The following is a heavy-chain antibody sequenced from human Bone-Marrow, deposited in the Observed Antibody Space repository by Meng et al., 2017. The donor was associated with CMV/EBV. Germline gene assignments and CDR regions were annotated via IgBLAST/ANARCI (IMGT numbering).Heavy chain of an antibody. Sequence: LTCMVSGGSMSGHHWGWIRQPAGKGLEWLGRITTSGGTDYNPSLKSRVTVSIDTSKNQFSLILSSVTAADTAVYYCARESSGFPLDYWGQGTLVTVSS. D-gene: IGHD3-22*01. CDR1: GGSMSGHH. V-gene: IGHV4-4*07. CDR3: ARESSGFPLDY. CDR2: ITTSGGT. J-gene: IGHJ4*02.